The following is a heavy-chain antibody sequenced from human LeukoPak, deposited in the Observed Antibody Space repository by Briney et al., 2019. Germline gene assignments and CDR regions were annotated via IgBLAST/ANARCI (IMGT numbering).Heavy chain of an antibody. CDR2: IRSKANSYAT. D-gene: IGHD2-2*01. J-gene: IGHJ4*02. Sequence: PGGSLRLSCAASGFTFSGSAMHWVRQASGKGLEWVGRIRSKANSYATAYAASVKGRFTISRDDSKNTAYLQMNSLKTEDTAVYYCTPAASYKENSRFDYWGQGTLVTVSS. CDR1: GFTFSGSA. CDR3: TPAASYKENSRFDY. V-gene: IGHV3-73*01.